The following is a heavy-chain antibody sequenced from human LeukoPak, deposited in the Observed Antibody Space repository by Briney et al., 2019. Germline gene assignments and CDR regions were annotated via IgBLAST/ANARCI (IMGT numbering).Heavy chain of an antibody. CDR3: ARVITIGQPPYYYYMDV. CDR1: GGTFRTYG. Sequence: SVKVSCKASGGTFRTYGVSWVRQAPGQGLEWMGGIIPIFGGTSYAQKFQDRVTITADEATTVAYMDLSSLRFEDTAVYYCARVITIGQPPYYYYMDVWGKGTTVTVSS. D-gene: IGHD3-10*01. CDR2: IIPIFGGT. V-gene: IGHV1-69*13. J-gene: IGHJ6*03.